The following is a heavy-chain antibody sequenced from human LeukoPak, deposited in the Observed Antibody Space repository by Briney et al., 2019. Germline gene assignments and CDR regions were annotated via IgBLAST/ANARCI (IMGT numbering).Heavy chain of an antibody. Sequence: PGESLKISCKGSGYSLTSYWIGWVRQMPGKGLELRGLIYPGASDARYSPSFQGQVTISADKSITTAYLQWSSLKASDTAMYYCARHFGGSTSHAFDIWGQGTMVTVSS. CDR1: GYSLTSYW. CDR2: IYPGASDA. CDR3: ARHFGGSTSHAFDI. V-gene: IGHV5-51*01. J-gene: IGHJ3*02. D-gene: IGHD2-2*01.